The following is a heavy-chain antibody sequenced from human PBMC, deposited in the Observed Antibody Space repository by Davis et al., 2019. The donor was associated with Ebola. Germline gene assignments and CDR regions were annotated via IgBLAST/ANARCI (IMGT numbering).Heavy chain of an antibody. D-gene: IGHD3-10*01. CDR3: AKDFYGSGSYIDA. Sequence: PGGSLRLSCATSGPTSDDYAMHWIRQAPGKGLEWVSGITLNSGTTAYADSVKGRFTISRDNAKDSLYLQMNSLRTEDTAFYYCAKDFYGSGSYIDAWGQGTLVAVSS. J-gene: IGHJ5*02. CDR1: GPTSDDYA. CDR2: ITLNSGTT. V-gene: IGHV3-9*02.